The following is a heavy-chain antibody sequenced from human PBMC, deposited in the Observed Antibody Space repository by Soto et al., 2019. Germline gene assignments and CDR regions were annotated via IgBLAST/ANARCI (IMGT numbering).Heavy chain of an antibody. D-gene: IGHD3-3*01. CDR3: ARAHPLGRFLEWYYGMDV. J-gene: IGHJ6*02. V-gene: IGHV3-21*01. CDR1: GFTFSSYS. Sequence: GGSLRLSCAASGFTFSSYSMNWVRQAPGKGLEWVSSISSSSSYIYYADSVKGRFTISRDNAKNSLYLQMNSLRAEDTAVYYCARAHPLGRFLEWYYGMDVWGQGSLVTVSS. CDR2: ISSSSSYI.